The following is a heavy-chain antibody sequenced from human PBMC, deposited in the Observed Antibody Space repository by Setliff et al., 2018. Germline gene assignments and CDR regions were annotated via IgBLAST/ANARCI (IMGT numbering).Heavy chain of an antibody. CDR3: ARKVEQWLTPHFDY. D-gene: IGHD6-19*01. Sequence: PSETLSLTCSVSGGSISSGGFYWSWIRQSAGRGLEWIGHFHTGGATDYNLSLKSRVTMSVDVSKSQFSLRLSSVTAADTAVYYCARKVEQWLTPHFDYWGQGALVTVSS. V-gene: IGHV4-61*09. J-gene: IGHJ4*02. CDR2: FHTGGAT. CDR1: GGSISSGGFY.